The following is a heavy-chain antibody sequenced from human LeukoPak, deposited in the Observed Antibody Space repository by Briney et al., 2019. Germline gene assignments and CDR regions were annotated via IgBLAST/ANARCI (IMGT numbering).Heavy chain of an antibody. CDR2: IYGSGDT. J-gene: IGHJ3*02. CDR1: GFTVSSNY. V-gene: IGHV3-53*01. CDR3: ANLQVHDAFDI. D-gene: IGHD1-1*01. Sequence: GGSLRLSCAASGFTVSSNYMSWVRQAPGKGLEWVSIIYGSGDTCYADSVKGRFTISRDNSKNTLYLQMNSLRAEDTAVYYCANLQVHDAFDIWGQGTMVTVSS.